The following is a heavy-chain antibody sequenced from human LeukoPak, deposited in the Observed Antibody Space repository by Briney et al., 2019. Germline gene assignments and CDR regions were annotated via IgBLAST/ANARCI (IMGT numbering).Heavy chain of an antibody. CDR1: GFTFRSYG. CDR3: AGGDGYRDIGLLDY. D-gene: IGHD5-24*01. CDR2: ISTNGGST. J-gene: IGHJ4*02. V-gene: IGHV3-64*01. Sequence: GGSLRLSCAASGFTFRSYGMHWVRQAPGKGLEYVSAISTNGGSTYYANPVKGRFTISRDNSKNTLYLQMGSLRAEDMAVYYCAGGDGYRDIGLLDYWGQGTLVTVSS.